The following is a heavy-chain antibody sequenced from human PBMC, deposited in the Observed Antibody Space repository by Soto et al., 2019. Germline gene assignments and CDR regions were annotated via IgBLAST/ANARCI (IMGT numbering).Heavy chain of an antibody. CDR3: ASYNGDYVWFDP. J-gene: IGHJ5*02. CDR2: IYYSGST. Sequence: SETLSLTCTVSGGSISSYYWSWIRQPPGKGLEWIGDIYYSGSTNYNPTLKSRVTISVDTSKNQFSLKLSSVTAADTAVYYCASYNGDYVWFDPWGQGTLVTVSS. D-gene: IGHD4-17*01. V-gene: IGHV4-59*01. CDR1: GGSISSYY.